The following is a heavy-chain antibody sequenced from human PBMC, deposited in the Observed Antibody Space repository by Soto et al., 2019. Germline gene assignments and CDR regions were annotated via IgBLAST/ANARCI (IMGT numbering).Heavy chain of an antibody. CDR2: IRSKANSYAT. D-gene: IGHD5-18*01. V-gene: IGHV3-73*01. Sequence: TGGSLRLSCAASGFTFSGSAMHWVRQASGRGLEWVGRIRSKANSYATAYAASVKGRFTISRDDSKNTAYLQMNSLKTEDTAVYYCTRDTWIQGTDYWGQGTLVTVSS. CDR1: GFTFSGSA. J-gene: IGHJ4*02. CDR3: TRDTWIQGTDY.